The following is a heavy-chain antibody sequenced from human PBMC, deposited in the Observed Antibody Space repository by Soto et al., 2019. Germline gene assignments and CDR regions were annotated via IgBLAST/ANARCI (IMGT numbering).Heavy chain of an antibody. CDR1: GYTFTSYY. J-gene: IGHJ3*02. CDR3: ARGITMVRGVLLDAFDI. Sequence: ASVKVSCKASGYTFTSYYMHWVRQAPGQGLEWMGIINPSGGSTSCAQKFQGRVTMTRDTSISTAYMELSRLRSDDTAVYYCARGITMVRGVLLDAFDIWGQGTMVTVSS. CDR2: INPSGGST. D-gene: IGHD3-10*01. V-gene: IGHV1-46*01.